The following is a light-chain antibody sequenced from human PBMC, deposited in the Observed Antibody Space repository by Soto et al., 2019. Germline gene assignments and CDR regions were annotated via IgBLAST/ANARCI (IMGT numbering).Light chain of an antibody. CDR3: QQYNKWPPYT. J-gene: IGKJ2*01. CDR2: GAS. CDR1: QSVSGN. V-gene: IGKV3-15*01. Sequence: EIVMTQSPATLSVSPGERATLSFRASQSVSGNLAWYQQKPGQAPRLLIYGASTRATGIPARFSGSGSGTECTLTISRLQSEDFAVYYCQQYNKWPPYTFGQGTKLEIK.